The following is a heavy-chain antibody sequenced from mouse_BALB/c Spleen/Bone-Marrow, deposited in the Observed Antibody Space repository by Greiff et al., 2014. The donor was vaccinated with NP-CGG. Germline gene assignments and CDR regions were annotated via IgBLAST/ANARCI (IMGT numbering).Heavy chain of an antibody. CDR1: GFSLTTYG. V-gene: IGHV2-5-1*01. CDR2: IWRGGST. J-gene: IGHJ4*01. D-gene: IGHD2-12*01. Sequence: LQESGPSLVQPSQSLSITCTVSGFSLTTYGVHWVRQSPGKGLEWLGVIWRGGSTDYNAAFMSRLSITKDNSKSQVFFKMNSLQADDTAIYYCARYLGGTMDYWGQRTSVTVSS. CDR3: ARYLGGTMDY.